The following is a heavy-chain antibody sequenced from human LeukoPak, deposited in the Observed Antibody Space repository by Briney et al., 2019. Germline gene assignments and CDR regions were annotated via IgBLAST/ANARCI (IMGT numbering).Heavy chain of an antibody. V-gene: IGHV4-4*02. CDR3: ARAVGSMIWKAWFDP. J-gene: IGHJ5*02. CDR2: IYHSGST. CDR1: GGSISSSNW. Sequence: PSETLSLTCAVSGGSISSSNWWSWVRQPPGKGLEWIGEIYHSGSTNYNPSLKSRVTISVDKSKNQFSLKLSSVTAADTAVYYCARAVGSMIWKAWFDPWGQGTLVTVSS. D-gene: IGHD3/OR15-3a*01.